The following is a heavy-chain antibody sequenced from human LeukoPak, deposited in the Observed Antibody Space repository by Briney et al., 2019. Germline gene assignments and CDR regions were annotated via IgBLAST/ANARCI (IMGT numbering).Heavy chain of an antibody. V-gene: IGHV4-4*02. CDR1: GGSISSTNW. CDR3: ARQTSHGYPYYFDY. J-gene: IGHJ4*02. D-gene: IGHD1-1*01. Sequence: SETLSLTCTVSGGSISSTNWWSWVRQPPGKGLEWIGEIYHSGSTNYSPSLKSRGTISADKSISTAYLQWSSLKASDTAMYYCARQTSHGYPYYFDYWGQGTLVTVSS. CDR2: IYHSGST.